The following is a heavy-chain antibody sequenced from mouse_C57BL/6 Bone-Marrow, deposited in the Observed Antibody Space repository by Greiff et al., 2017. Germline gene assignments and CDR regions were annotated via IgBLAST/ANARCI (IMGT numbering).Heavy chain of an antibody. V-gene: IGHV1-85*01. CDR1: GYTFPRYV. CDR3: ARDYGSSDWYFDV. Sequence: QVQLQQSGPELVKPGASVKLSCKASGYTFPRYVINWVKQRPGQGLGWIGWIYPRDGSTKYNEKFKGKGTLTVDTTSRSAYMGLHSLTSEDSAVYFCARDYGSSDWYFDVWGRGTAVTVSS. CDR2: IYPRDGST. D-gene: IGHD1-1*01. J-gene: IGHJ1*03.